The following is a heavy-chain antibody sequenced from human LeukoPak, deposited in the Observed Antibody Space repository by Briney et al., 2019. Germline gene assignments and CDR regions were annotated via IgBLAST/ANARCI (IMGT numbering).Heavy chain of an antibody. CDR1: GFTFSSYE. V-gene: IGHV3-48*03. Sequence: GGSLRLSCAASGFTFSSYEMNWVRQAPGKGLEWVPYISSSGSTIYYADSVKGRFTISRDNAKNSLYLQMNSLRAEDTAVYYCARDTYYYGSGSYSPVYYYYMDVWGKGTTVTISS. CDR2: ISSSGSTI. CDR3: ARDTYYYGSGSYSPVYYYYMDV. J-gene: IGHJ6*03. D-gene: IGHD3-10*01.